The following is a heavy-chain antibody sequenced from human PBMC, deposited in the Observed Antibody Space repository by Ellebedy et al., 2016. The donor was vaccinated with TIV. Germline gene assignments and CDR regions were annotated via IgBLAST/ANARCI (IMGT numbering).Heavy chain of an antibody. D-gene: IGHD3-10*01. CDR3: GRDYYGSVDY. Sequence: GGSLRLSXAASGFSFRDYAMCWVRQAPGKGLVWVARVNYDGTGTRYADSVKGRFTISRDNAKYTVYMQMNSLRGEDTAVYYCGRDYYGSVDYWGQGTLVTVSS. CDR2: VNYDGTGT. V-gene: IGHV3-74*01. J-gene: IGHJ4*02. CDR1: GFSFRDYA.